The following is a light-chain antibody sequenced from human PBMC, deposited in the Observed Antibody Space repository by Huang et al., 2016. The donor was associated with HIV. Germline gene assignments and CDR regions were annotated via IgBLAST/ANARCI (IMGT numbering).Light chain of an antibody. CDR1: QRISNY. J-gene: IGKJ4*01. CDR3: QQRSDWPLT. Sequence: EIVLTQSPATLSLSPGERATLSCRASQRISNYLGWYQQKPGQAPRLLIYDASSRATGIPARFSGSGSGTDFTLTISSLEPEDFAVYYCQQRSDWPLTFGGGTKVESK. V-gene: IGKV3-11*01. CDR2: DAS.